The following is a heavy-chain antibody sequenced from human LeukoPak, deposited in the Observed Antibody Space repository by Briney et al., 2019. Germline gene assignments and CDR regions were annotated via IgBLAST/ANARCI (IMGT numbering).Heavy chain of an antibody. D-gene: IGHD3-10*01. V-gene: IGHV3-30-3*01. Sequence: GGSLRLSCAGSGFTFSSYAMHWVRQAPGKGLEWVAVISYDGSNKYYADSVKGRFTISRDNSKNTLYLQMNSLRAEDTAVYYCARGPGGRKYYYGSGSVDPYYYGMDVWGQGTTVTVSS. CDR2: ISYDGSNK. J-gene: IGHJ6*02. CDR1: GFTFSSYA. CDR3: ARGPGGRKYYYGSGSVDPYYYGMDV.